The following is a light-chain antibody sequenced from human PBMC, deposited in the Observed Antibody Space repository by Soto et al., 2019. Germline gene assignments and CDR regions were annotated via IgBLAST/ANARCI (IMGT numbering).Light chain of an antibody. CDR1: SSDVGGYDY. J-gene: IGLJ1*01. Sequence: QSALTQPASVSGSPGQSITISCTGTSSDVGGYDYVSWYQQHPGKAPKLMIYDVTNRPSGVSNRFSGSKSGNTASLTISGLQAEDEADYYCISYASINTYGFGTGIKVTVL. CDR3: ISYASINTYG. V-gene: IGLV2-14*01. CDR2: DVT.